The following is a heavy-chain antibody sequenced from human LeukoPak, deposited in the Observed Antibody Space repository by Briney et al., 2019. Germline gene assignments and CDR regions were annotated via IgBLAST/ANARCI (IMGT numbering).Heavy chain of an antibody. J-gene: IGHJ4*02. CDR2: IIPILGLA. CDR1: GGTFSSYA. V-gene: IGHV1-69*04. CDR3: AREARYCSGGSCYPFKFDY. Sequence: GASVKVSCKASGGTFSSYAISWVRQAPGQGLEWMGRIIPILGLANYAQKFQGRVTITADKSTSTAYMELSSLRSEDTAVYYCAREARYCSGGSCYPFKFDYWGQGTLVTVSS. D-gene: IGHD2-15*01.